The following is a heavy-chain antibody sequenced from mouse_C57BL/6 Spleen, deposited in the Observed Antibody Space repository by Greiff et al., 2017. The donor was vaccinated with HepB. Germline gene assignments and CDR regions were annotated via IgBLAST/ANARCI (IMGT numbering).Heavy chain of an antibody. J-gene: IGHJ2*01. D-gene: IGHD1-1*01. CDR1: GYTFTSYW. CDR2: IDPSDTYT. V-gene: IGHV1-59*01. Sequence: QVQLQQPGAELVRPGTSVKLSCKASGYTFTSYWMHWIKQRPGQGLEWIGVIDPSDTYTNYNHKFKGKATLTVDTSSSTAYMQLSSLTSEGSAVYYCARTGFITSYYFDDWGQGTTLTVSS. CDR3: ARTGFITSYYFDD.